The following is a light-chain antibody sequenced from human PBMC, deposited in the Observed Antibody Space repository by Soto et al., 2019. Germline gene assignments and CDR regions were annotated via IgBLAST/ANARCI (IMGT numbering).Light chain of an antibody. J-gene: IGKJ1*01. Sequence: EIVLTQSPGTLSLSPGERATLSCRASQSVSSSYLAWYQHKPGQAPRLLISGTSSRATGIPDRFSGSGAGTDFTLTISRLEPEDFAVYYCQQYNNWPRTFGQGTKVEIK. CDR1: QSVSSSY. CDR2: GTS. CDR3: QQYNNWPRT. V-gene: IGKV3-20*01.